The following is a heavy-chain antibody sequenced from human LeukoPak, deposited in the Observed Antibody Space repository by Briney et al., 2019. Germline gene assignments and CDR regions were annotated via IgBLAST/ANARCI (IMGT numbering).Heavy chain of an antibody. CDR1: GYTLTELS. CDR3: AIIHTADSSGYYFDY. J-gene: IGHJ4*02. D-gene: IGHD3-22*01. CDR2: FDPEDGET. Sequence: VASVKVSCKVSGYTLTELSMHLVRQAPGKGLEWMGGFDPEDGETIYAQKFQGRVTMTEDTSTDTAYMELSSLRSEETAVYYCAIIHTADSSGYYFDYWGQGTLVTVSS. V-gene: IGHV1-24*01.